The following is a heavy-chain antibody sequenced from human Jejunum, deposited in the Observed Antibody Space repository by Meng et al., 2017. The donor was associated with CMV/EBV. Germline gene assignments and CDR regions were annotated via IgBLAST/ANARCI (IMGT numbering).Heavy chain of an antibody. J-gene: IGHJ4*02. V-gene: IGHV4-4*07. CDR3: ARDMHREVVIQDY. D-gene: IGHD3-10*01. Sequence: QVPLAGSGPGLVKPSETLSLTCTVSSGSISDYYWSWIRQPAGKGLEWIGRIYSNGATNYNPSLKSRVTMSVDTSKNQFSLKLSSVTAADTAVYFCARDMHREVVIQDYWGQGTLVTVSS. CDR2: IYSNGAT. CDR1: SGSISDYY.